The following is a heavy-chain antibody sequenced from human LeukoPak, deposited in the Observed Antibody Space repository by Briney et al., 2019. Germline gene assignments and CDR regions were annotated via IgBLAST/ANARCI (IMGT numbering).Heavy chain of an antibody. CDR3: ARERMGVGTTTFDY. J-gene: IGHJ4*02. V-gene: IGHV1-46*01. Sequence: ASVKVSCKASGCTFSSNYMHWVRQAPGQGLEWMGIINPSGGSTSYAQKFQGRVTMTRDTSTSAVYMELSSLRSEDTAVYYCARERMGVGTTTFDYWGQGTLVTVSS. CDR1: GCTFSSNY. D-gene: IGHD1-26*01. CDR2: INPSGGST.